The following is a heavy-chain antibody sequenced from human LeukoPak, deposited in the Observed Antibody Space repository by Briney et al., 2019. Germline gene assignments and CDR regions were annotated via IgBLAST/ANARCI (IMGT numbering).Heavy chain of an antibody. V-gene: IGHV3-15*01. CDR3: TVVTYKGSGMYV. Sequence: GGSLRLSCAVSGFTFNNAWKSWVRQAPGKGLEWVGRIKSKTDGGATHYAAPVEGRFTISRDESKNTLYLQMDSLKTEDTAVYSCTVVTYKGSGMYVWGQGTTVTVSS. D-gene: IGHD2-15*01. CDR2: IKSKTDGGAT. CDR1: GFTFNNAW. J-gene: IGHJ6*02.